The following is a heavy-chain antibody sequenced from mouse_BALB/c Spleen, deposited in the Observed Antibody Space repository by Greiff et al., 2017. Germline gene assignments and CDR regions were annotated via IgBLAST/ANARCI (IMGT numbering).Heavy chain of an antibody. CDR1: GYTFTSYT. V-gene: IGHV1-4*02. CDR2: INPSSGYT. J-gene: IGHJ4*01. CDR3: ARGVRGDAMDY. D-gene: IGHD2-14*01. Sequence: VQLQQSAAELARPGASVKMSCKASGYTFTSYTMHWVKQRPGQGLEWIGYINPSSGYTEYNQKFKDKTTLTADKSSSTAYMQLSSLTSEDSAVYYCARGVRGDAMDYWGQGTSVTVSS.